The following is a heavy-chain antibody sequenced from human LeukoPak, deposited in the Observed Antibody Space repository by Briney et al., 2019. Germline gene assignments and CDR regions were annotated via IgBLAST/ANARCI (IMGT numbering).Heavy chain of an antibody. Sequence: GGSLRLSCAASGFTFSSYGMHWVRQAPGKGREGVAVISYDGSNKYYADTVKGRFTISRDNSKNTLYLQMNSLRAEDTAVYYCANLVVVVPAALGYCSGGSCLKAFDIWGQGTMVTVSS. D-gene: IGHD2-15*01. J-gene: IGHJ3*02. CDR1: GFTFSSYG. CDR2: ISYDGSNK. V-gene: IGHV3-30*18. CDR3: ANLVVVVPAALGYCSGGSCLKAFDI.